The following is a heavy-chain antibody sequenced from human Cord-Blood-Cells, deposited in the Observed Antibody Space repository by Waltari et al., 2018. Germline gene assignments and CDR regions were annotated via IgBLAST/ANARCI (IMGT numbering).Heavy chain of an antibody. CDR1: GFTFGDYA. J-gene: IGHJ4*02. CDR3: TRVPTGELDY. V-gene: IGHV3-49*04. Sequence: EVQLVESGGGLVQPGRSLRLSCPDSGFTFGDYAMSWVRQAPGTGLEWVCFIRSKAYGGTTEYAASVKGRFTISRDDSKSIAYLQMNSLKTEDTAVYYCTRVPTGELDYWGQGTLVTVSS. CDR2: IRSKAYGGTT. D-gene: IGHD7-27*01.